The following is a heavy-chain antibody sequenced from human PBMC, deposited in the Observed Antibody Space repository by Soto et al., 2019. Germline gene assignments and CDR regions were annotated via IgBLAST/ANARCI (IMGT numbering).Heavy chain of an antibody. CDR2: IISSGPGT. V-gene: IGHV3-23*01. Sequence: GGSLRLSCAASGFTFSTYAMNWVRQAPGKGLEWVSSIISSGPGTYYADSVKGRFTISRDNSKNTVYLQMNSLRAEDTAVYYCAKDVLWFAVPDYWGQGTLVTVSS. CDR3: AKDVLWFAVPDY. CDR1: GFTFSTYA. D-gene: IGHD3-10*01. J-gene: IGHJ4*02.